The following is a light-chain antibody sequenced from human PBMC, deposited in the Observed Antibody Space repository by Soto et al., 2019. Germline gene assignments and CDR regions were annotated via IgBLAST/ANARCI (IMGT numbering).Light chain of an antibody. J-gene: IGKJ2*01. CDR3: QPRNSYPRT. CDR2: AAS. CDR1: QGINIF. V-gene: IGKV1-9*01. Sequence: DLQLTQSPSFLSASVGDRVTITCRASQGINIFLAWFQQKPGKAPNLLISAASTVQSGVPSRFSVSGSETEFTLTITSLQPEDSATYYCQPRNSYPRTFGQGTKVESK.